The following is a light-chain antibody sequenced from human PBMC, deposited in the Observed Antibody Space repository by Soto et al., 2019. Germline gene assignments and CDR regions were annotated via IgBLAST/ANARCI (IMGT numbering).Light chain of an antibody. CDR2: EVS. CDR1: SSDVGAYNY. Sequence: QSALTQPPSASGSPGQSVAISCTGTSSDVGAYNYVSWYQQHPGKAPKLILYEVSKRPSGVPDRFSGSKSGNTASLTISGLQAEDEADYYCCSYAGSYSYVFGTGTKLTVL. CDR3: CSYAGSYSYV. V-gene: IGLV2-8*01. J-gene: IGLJ1*01.